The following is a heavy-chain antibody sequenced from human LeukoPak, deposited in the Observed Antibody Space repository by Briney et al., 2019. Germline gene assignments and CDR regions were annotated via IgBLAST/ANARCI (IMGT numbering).Heavy chain of an antibody. CDR2: IKSKTDGGTT. Sequence: SWVRQAPGKGLEWVGRIKSKTDGGTTDYPAPVKGRFTISRDDSKNTVYLQMNSLKTEDTAVYYCTTGNFSGYWGQGTLVTVSS. V-gene: IGHV3-15*01. CDR3: TTGNFSGY. D-gene: IGHD4-11*01. J-gene: IGHJ4*02.